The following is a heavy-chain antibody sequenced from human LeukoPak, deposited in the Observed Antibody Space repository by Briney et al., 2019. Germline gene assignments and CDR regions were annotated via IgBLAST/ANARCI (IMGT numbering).Heavy chain of an antibody. D-gene: IGHD6-19*01. CDR1: GFTFSSYA. V-gene: IGHV3-23*01. J-gene: IGHJ4*02. CDR2: MSASGGGT. CDR3: AKDSSSGWYYFDY. Sequence: GGSLRLSCAASGFTFSSYAMSWVRQAPGKGLGWVSAMSASGGGTYYADSVKGRFTISRDNSKNTLYLQMNSLRAEDTAVYYCAKDSSSGWYYFDYWGQGTLVTVSS.